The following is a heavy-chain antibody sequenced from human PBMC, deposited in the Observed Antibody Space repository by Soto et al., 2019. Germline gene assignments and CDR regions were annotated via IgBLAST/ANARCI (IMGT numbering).Heavy chain of an antibody. CDR2: IYSSGST. Sequence: QVQLQESGPGLVKPSETLSLTCTVSGGDISTYNWTWIRQPAVKGLEWIGRIYSSGSTKYNPSLKSRVTMSLDTSKNQFSLRLSSVTAADTAVYYCARGQRFSDWFDPWGQGTLVTVSS. D-gene: IGHD3-3*01. V-gene: IGHV4-4*07. CDR3: ARGQRFSDWFDP. CDR1: GGDISTYN. J-gene: IGHJ5*02.